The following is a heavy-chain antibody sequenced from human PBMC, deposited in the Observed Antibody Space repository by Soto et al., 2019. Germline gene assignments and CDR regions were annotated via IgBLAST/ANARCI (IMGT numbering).Heavy chain of an antibody. CDR2: IYYSGST. J-gene: IGHJ4*02. V-gene: IGHV4-39*01. Sequence: PSETLSLTCTVTGDSINNRSYYWGWIRQPPGKGLEWIGSIYYSGSTYNNPSLKSRVSMSVDTSKNQFSLKLRSVTAADTALYYCARQRTSVVTQAYFDSWGQGSLVPSPQ. CDR1: GDSINNRSYY. D-gene: IGHD2-21*02. CDR3: ARQRTSVVTQAYFDS.